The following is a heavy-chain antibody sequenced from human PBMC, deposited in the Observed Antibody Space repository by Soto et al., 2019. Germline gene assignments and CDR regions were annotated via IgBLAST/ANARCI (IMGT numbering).Heavy chain of an antibody. CDR1: GYTFTSYG. Sequence: ASVKASCPASGYTFTSYGSSWVRQAPGQGLEWMGWISAYNGNTNYAQKLQGRVTMTTDTSTSTAYMELRSLRSDDTAVYYCGRATSSGWYHDAFDIWGQGTMVTVSS. V-gene: IGHV1-18*01. CDR2: ISAYNGNT. CDR3: GRATSSGWYHDAFDI. J-gene: IGHJ3*02. D-gene: IGHD6-19*01.